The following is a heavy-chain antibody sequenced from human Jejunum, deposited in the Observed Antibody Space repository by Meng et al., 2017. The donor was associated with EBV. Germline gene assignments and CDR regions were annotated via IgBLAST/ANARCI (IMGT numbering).Heavy chain of an antibody. J-gene: IGHJ4*02. CDR1: GGSITSTNW. V-gene: IGHV4-4*02. CDR3: ASVGYYDSSGYFTDY. CDR2: IHHSGRT. D-gene: IGHD3-22*01. Sequence: VRVQGSGPGVGKPSGTLSPTCAVSGGSITSTNWWSWVRQPPGKGLEWIGEIHHSGRTNYNPSLKSRVTISVDKSKNQFSLELSSVTAADTAVYFCASVGYYDSSGYFTDYWGQGTLVTISS.